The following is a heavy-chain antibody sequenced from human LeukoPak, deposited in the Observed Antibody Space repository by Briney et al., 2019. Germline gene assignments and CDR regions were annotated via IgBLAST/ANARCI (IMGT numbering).Heavy chain of an antibody. CDR3: ARNAARDCTSTACWPRWFDP. V-gene: IGHV4-30-4*01. Sequence: SQTLSLTCTVSGGSISSGDYYWRWIRQPPEKVLERIAYIHNSEITSYNTSLKSRVTISVDTSKNQFSLKLNSVTAADTAVYYCARNAARDCTSTACWPRWFDPWGQGTLVTVSS. D-gene: IGHD2-2*01. CDR2: IHNSEIT. J-gene: IGHJ5*02. CDR1: GGSISSGDYY.